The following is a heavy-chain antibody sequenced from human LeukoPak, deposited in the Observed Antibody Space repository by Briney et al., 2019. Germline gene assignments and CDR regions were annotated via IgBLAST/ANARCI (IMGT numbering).Heavy chain of an antibody. J-gene: IGHJ4*02. CDR2: ISGSGGST. D-gene: IGHD5-24*01. CDR3: AKDLNGYNLDGPYFDY. V-gene: IGHV3-23*01. CDR1: GFTFSSYA. Sequence: GGSLRLSCAASGFTFSSYAMSWVRQAPGKGLEWVSAISGSGGSTYYADSVKGRFTISRDNSKNTLYLQMNSLRAEDTAVYYCAKDLNGYNLDGPYFDYWGQGTLVTVSS.